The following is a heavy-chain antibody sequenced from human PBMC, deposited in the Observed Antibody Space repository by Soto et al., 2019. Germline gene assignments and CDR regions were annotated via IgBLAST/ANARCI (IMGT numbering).Heavy chain of an antibody. J-gene: IGHJ6*02. CDR3: ARDSRGYDFWSGYASVSYGMDV. V-gene: IGHV4-59*01. CDR1: GGSISSYY. CDR2: IYYSGST. D-gene: IGHD3-3*01. Sequence: PSETLSLTCTVSGGSISSYYWSWIRQPPGKGLEWIGYIYYSGSTNYNPSLKSRVTISVDTSKNQFSLKLSSVTAADTAVYYCARDSRGYDFWSGYASVSYGMDVWGQGTTVTVSS.